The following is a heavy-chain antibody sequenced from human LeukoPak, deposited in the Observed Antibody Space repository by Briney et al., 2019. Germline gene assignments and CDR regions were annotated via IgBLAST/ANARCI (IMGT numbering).Heavy chain of an antibody. Sequence: SVKVSCKASGYTFTGYYMHWVRQAPGQGLEWMGWINPNSGGTNYAQKFQGRVTMTRDTSISTAYMELSSLRSEDTAVYYCARAGEPGSDAFDIWGQGTMVTVSS. CDR1: GYTFTGYY. CDR3: ARAGEPGSDAFDI. J-gene: IGHJ3*02. V-gene: IGHV1-2*02. CDR2: INPNSGGT. D-gene: IGHD3-10*01.